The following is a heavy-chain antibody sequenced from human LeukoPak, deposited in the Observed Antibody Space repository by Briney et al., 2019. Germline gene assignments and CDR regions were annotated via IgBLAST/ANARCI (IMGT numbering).Heavy chain of an antibody. CDR3: VRDHQWTFDI. CDR2: ISSSGSPI. V-gene: IGHV3-48*04. CDR1: GFTFSSFS. Sequence: PGGSLRLSCTASGFTFSSFSTNWVRHAPGKGGEGLSYISSSGSPIYDADSVKGRFTISRDNAKSSLYLQMNSLRAEDTAVYYCVRDHQWTFDIWGQGTMVTVSS. D-gene: IGHD6-19*01. J-gene: IGHJ3*02.